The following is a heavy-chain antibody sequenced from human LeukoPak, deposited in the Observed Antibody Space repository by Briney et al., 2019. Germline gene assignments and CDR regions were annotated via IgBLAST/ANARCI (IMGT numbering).Heavy chain of an antibody. CDR2: ISSSSSTI. CDR1: GFTFSSFS. D-gene: IGHD3-22*01. CDR3: ARDGRWIKKYEGSSPV. V-gene: IGHV3-48*04. Sequence: GGSLRLSCAASGFTFSSFSMNWVRQAPGKGLEWVSYISSSSSTIYYADSVKGRFTISRDNAKNSLYLQINSLRVEDTAVYYCARDGRWIKKYEGSSPVWGQGTLVTVSS. J-gene: IGHJ4*02.